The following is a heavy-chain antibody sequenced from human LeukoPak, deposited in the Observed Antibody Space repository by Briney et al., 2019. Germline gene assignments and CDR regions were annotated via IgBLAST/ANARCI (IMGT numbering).Heavy chain of an antibody. D-gene: IGHD2-8*02. CDR1: GFTFSSYA. V-gene: IGHV3-23*01. CDR3: AKVGAPYCTGGTCYPTQYYFDY. CDR2: ISGSGATT. J-gene: IGHJ4*02. Sequence: PGGSLRLSCAASGFTFSSYAMNWVRQAPGKGLEWVSTISGSGATTYYADSVKGRFTISRDNSRNTLFLQMNSLRAEDTAVYYCAKVGAPYCTGGTCYPTQYYFDYWGQGTLVTVSS.